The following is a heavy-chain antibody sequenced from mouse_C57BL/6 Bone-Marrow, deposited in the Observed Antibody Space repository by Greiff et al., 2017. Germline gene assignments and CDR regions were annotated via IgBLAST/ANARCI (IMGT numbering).Heavy chain of an antibody. J-gene: IGHJ2*01. Sequence: EVHLVESGGGLVKPGGSLKLSCAASGFTFSSYAMSWVRQTPEKRLEWVATISDGGSYTYYPDNVKGRFTISRDNAKNNLYLQMSHLKSEDTAMYYCARVIYYGNHGGVFDYWGQGTTLTVSS. V-gene: IGHV5-4*01. CDR1: GFTFSSYA. CDR3: ARVIYYGNHGGVFDY. D-gene: IGHD2-1*01. CDR2: ISDGGSYT.